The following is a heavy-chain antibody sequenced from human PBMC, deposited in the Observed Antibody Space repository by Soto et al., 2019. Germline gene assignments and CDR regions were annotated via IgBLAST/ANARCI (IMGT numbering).Heavy chain of an antibody. CDR3: ARGVPDRYSSSWSPSY. CDR2: IIPIFGTA. D-gene: IGHD6-13*01. J-gene: IGHJ4*02. CDR1: GGTFSSYA. Sequence: GASVKVFCKASGGTFSSYAISWVRQAPGQGLEWMGGIIPIFGTANYAQKFQGRVTITADKSTSTAYMELSSLRSEDTAVYYCARGVPDRYSSSWSPSYWGQGTLVTVSS. V-gene: IGHV1-69*06.